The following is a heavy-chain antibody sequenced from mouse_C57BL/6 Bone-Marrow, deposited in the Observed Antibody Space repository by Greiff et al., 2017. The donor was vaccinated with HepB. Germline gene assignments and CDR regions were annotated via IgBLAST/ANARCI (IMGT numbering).Heavy chain of an antibody. Sequence: EVQRVESGPGLVKPSQSLSLTCSVTGYSITSGYYWNWIRQFPGNKLEWMGYISYDGSNNYNPSLKNRISITRDTSKNQFFLKLNSVTTEDTATYYCASLTTVVAFDYWGQGTTLTVSS. J-gene: IGHJ2*01. CDR2: ISYDGSN. CDR1: GYSITSGYY. D-gene: IGHD1-1*01. CDR3: ASLTTVVAFDY. V-gene: IGHV3-6*01.